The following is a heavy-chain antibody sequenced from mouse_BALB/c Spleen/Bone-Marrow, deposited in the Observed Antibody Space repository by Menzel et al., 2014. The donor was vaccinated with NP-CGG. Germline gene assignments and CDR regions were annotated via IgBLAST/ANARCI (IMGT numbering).Heavy chain of an antibody. D-gene: IGHD2-14*01. CDR1: GFTFSSYD. J-gene: IGHJ3*01. CDR3: ARNRYDWFAY. V-gene: IGHV5-6-3*01. CDR2: INTNGGTT. Sequence: EVKLEESGGVLVQPGGSLKLSCAASGFTFSSYDMSWVRQTPDERLELVAAINTNGGTTYYPDSVKGRFTISRDNAKSTLYLQMSSLKSADTAIYYCARNRYDWFAYWGQGTLVTVSA.